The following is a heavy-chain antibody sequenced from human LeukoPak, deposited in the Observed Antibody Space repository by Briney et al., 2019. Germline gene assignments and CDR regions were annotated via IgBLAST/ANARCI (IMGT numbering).Heavy chain of an antibody. CDR2: IFFTGRT. J-gene: IGHJ4*02. CDR1: GYSVNSGAHY. V-gene: IGHV4-31*03. CDR3: ARDRASGMDF. D-gene: IGHD3-10*01. Sequence: QPSETLSLTCTVSGYSVNSGAHYWSWLRQYPGKGLEWIGQIFFTGRTDYNPSLKSRLPISIDTSKNQLSMELSSVSVADTATYICARDRASGMDFWGQGTLVTVSS.